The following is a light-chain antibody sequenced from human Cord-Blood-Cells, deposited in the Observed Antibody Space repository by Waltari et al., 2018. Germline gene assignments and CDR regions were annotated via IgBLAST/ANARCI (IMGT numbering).Light chain of an antibody. J-gene: IGLJ3*02. Sequence: QSALTQPHSVSGSPGQPVTIPCTGTRSDVGGYNYVSWYQQHPGKAPKLMIYEVSKRPSGVPDRFSGSKSGNTASLTISGLQAEDEADYYCCSYAGSYTWVFGGGTKLTVL. V-gene: IGLV2-11*01. CDR1: RSDVGGYNY. CDR2: EVS. CDR3: CSYAGSYTWV.